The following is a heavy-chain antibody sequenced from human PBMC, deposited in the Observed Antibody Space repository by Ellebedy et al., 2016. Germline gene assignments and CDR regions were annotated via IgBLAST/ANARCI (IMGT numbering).Heavy chain of an antibody. V-gene: IGHV3-30*03. J-gene: IGHJ6*03. CDR3: ARVGVVPAAMRPADHYYYYYMDV. Sequence: GESLKISCAASGLTFSSHGMYWIRQAPGKGLEWVAYISRDGSKNGDSVKGRFTISRDNSKNTLYLQMNSLRNEDTAVYYCARVGVVPAAMRPADHYYYYYMDVWGKGTTVTVSS. D-gene: IGHD2-2*01. CDR2: ISRDGSKN. CDR1: GLTFSSHG.